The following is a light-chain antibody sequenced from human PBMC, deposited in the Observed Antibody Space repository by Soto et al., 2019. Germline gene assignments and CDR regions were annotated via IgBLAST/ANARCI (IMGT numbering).Light chain of an antibody. CDR1: QGIRHD. CDR2: AAS. CDR3: LQDHDDSWT. V-gene: IGKV1-6*01. Sequence: AIEMTQSPSSLSVSVGDRVTITCRASQGIRHDLGWYQQKPGKAPELLIYAASILQSGVPSRFSGSGSGTDFTLTITSLQPEDFATYYCLQDHDDSWTFGQGTKVDIK. J-gene: IGKJ1*01.